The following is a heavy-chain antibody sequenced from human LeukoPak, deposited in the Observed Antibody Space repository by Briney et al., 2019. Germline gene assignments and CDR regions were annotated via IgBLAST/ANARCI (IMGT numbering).Heavy chain of an antibody. V-gene: IGHV4-39*02. CDR3: ARDSQPYCGGDCYPRGAPDY. J-gene: IGHJ4*02. CDR1: GGSISSSSYY. Sequence: SETLSLTCTVSGGSISSSSYYWGWIRQPPGKGLEWIGSIYYSGSTYYNPSLKSRVTISGDTSKNQFSLKLSSVTAADTAVYYCARDSQPYCGGDCYPRGAPDYWGQGTLVTVSS. CDR2: IYYSGST. D-gene: IGHD2-21*02.